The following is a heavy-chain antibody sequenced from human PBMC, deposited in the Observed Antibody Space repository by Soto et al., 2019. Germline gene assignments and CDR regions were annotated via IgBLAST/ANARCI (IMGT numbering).Heavy chain of an antibody. V-gene: IGHV3-15*01. Sequence: VRLSCAASGFTFSNAWMSWVRQAPGKGLEWVGRIKSKTDGGTTDYAAPVKGRFTISRDDSKNTLYLQMNSLKTEDTAVYYCTTHNDDFWSGYYDYWGQGTLVTVSS. D-gene: IGHD3-3*01. CDR3: TTHNDDFWSGYYDY. CDR1: GFTFSNAW. CDR2: IKSKTDGGTT. J-gene: IGHJ4*02.